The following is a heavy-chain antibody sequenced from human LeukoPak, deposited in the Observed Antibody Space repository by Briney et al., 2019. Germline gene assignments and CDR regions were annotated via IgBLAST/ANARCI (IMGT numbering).Heavy chain of an antibody. CDR1: GYTFTGYY. J-gene: IGHJ4*02. Sequence: ASVKVSCKASGYTFTGYYMHWVRQAPGQGLEWMGWINPNSGGTNYAQKFQGRVTMTRDTSISTAYMELSRLRSDDTAVYYCARASEGNTDYSDSSGYYPLVYWGQGTLVTVSS. CDR3: ARASEGNTDYSDSSGYYPLVY. D-gene: IGHD3-22*01. CDR2: INPNSGGT. V-gene: IGHV1-2*02.